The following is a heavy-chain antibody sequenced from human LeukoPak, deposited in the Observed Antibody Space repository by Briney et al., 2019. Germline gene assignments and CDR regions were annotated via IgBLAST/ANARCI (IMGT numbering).Heavy chain of an antibody. Sequence: GRSLRLSCAASGFTFSSYGMHWVRQAPGEGLEWVAVISYDGSNKYYADSVKGRFTISRDNSKNTLYLQMNSLRAEDTAVYYCAKDHWPPESGNYGGFVFWGQGTLVTVSS. CDR2: ISYDGSNK. V-gene: IGHV3-30*18. D-gene: IGHD1-26*01. CDR1: GFTFSSYG. J-gene: IGHJ4*02. CDR3: AKDHWPPESGNYGGFVF.